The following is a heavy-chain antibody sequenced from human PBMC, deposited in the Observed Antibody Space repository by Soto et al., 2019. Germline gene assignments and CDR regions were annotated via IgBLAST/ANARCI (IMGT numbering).Heavy chain of an antibody. CDR1: SGSISSGDYF. V-gene: IGHV4-30-4*01. CDR2: IYYSGKT. J-gene: IGHJ4*02. D-gene: IGHD3-22*01. Sequence: PSETLSLTCTVSSGSISSGDYFWSWIRQPPGKGLEWIGYIYYSGKTYYNPSLKSRLTISVDTSKNQFSLKLNSVTAADTAVYYCARGKNHYDSSGYYFDYWGQGTLVTVSS. CDR3: ARGKNHYDSSGYYFDY.